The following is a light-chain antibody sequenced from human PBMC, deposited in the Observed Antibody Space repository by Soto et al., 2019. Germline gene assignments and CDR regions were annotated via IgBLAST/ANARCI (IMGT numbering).Light chain of an antibody. Sequence: DIQMTQSPSTLSASVGDRVTITCRASQSISDWLAWYQQKPGKAPKFLIYKASNLESGVPSRFSGSGSGTEFNLTISSVQTDDFATYYCQYYDSYSWTFGQGTKVEIK. CDR2: KAS. J-gene: IGKJ1*01. CDR1: QSISDW. CDR3: QYYDSYSWT. V-gene: IGKV1-5*03.